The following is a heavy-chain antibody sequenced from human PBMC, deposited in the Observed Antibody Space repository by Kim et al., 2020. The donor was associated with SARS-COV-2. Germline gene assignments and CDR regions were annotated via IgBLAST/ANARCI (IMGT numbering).Heavy chain of an antibody. Sequence: GGSLRLSCAASGFTFGDYGMSWGRQAPGKGLERVSGMNWNGGSTGYADSVKGRFTISRDNAKNSLYLQMNSLRAEDTALYYCARGRKQWLTYYYYYGMDVWGQGTTVTVSS. CDR2: MNWNGGST. CDR1: GFTFGDYG. J-gene: IGHJ6*02. D-gene: IGHD6-19*01. V-gene: IGHV3-20*04. CDR3: ARGRKQWLTYYYYYGMDV.